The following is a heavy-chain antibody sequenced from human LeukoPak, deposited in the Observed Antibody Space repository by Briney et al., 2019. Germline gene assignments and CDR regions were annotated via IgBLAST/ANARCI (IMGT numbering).Heavy chain of an antibody. Sequence: ASVKVSCKASGYTFTGYYMHWVRQDLRQGLQWMGRINPNSGDTEYAQKFQGRVTMTRDTSISTVYMELSSLRSDDTAVYYCARADSVPAGDYHYWYMDVWGKGTTVTVSS. D-gene: IGHD6-13*01. CDR2: INPNSGDT. CDR1: GYTFTGYY. J-gene: IGHJ6*03. V-gene: IGHV1-2*06. CDR3: ARADSVPAGDYHYWYMDV.